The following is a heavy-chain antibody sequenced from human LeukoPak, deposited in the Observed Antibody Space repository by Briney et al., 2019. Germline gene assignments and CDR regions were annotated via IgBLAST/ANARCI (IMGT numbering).Heavy chain of an antibody. CDR2: IVVGSGNT. V-gene: IGHV1-58*01. CDR1: GFTFTSST. D-gene: IGHD3-16*01. J-gene: IGHJ4*02. CDR3: AADLYGPVFDY. Sequence: SVKVSCKASGFTFTSSTVQWVRQARGQRLEWIGWIVVGSGNTKYAQKFQERVTITRAMSTNTAYMELSSLRSEDTAVYYCAADLYGPVFDYWGQGTLVTVSS.